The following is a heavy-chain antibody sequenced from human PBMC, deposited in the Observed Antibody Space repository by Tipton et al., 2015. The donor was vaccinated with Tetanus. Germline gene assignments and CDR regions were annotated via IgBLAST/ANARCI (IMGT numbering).Heavy chain of an antibody. J-gene: IGHJ4*02. D-gene: IGHD2-15*01. CDR2: IFPVYGTA. CDR3: ARPDRYCSGGSCYLALDS. Sequence: QSGPEVKRPGSSVRVSCKTSGGTFRTYAISWVRQAPGQGLEWMGGIFPVYGTANYAPQFQGRVTITADEPTGTAYMELNSLISEDTAVYHCARPDRYCSGGSCYLALDSWGQGTLVTVST. CDR1: GGTFRTYA. V-gene: IGHV1-69*01.